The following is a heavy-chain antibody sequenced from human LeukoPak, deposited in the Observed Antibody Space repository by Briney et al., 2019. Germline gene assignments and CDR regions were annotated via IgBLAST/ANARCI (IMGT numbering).Heavy chain of an antibody. CDR2: IGRRDNNR. J-gene: IGHJ4*02. V-gene: IGHV3-43*02. CDR1: GYSISSGYY. Sequence: ETLSLTCAVSGYSISSGYYWGWIRQPPGKGLEWVSLIGRRDNNRYYADSVRGRFTISRDNSKNSLYLQMNSLRTEDTALYYCAKEHSSGWPNLDSWGRGTLVTVSS. D-gene: IGHD6-19*01. CDR3: AKEHSSGWPNLDS.